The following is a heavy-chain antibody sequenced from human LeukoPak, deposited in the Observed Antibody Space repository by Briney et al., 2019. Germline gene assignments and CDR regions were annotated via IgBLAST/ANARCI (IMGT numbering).Heavy chain of an antibody. V-gene: IGHV1-2*02. CDR3: ARADEYSSSSYFDY. J-gene: IGHJ4*02. CDR1: GYTFTGYY. CDR2: INPNSGGT. D-gene: IGHD6-6*01. Sequence: ASVKVSCKASGYTFTGYYMHWVRQAPGQGFEWMGWINPNSGGTNYAQKFQGRVTMTRDTSISTAYMELSRLRSDDTAVYYCARADEYSSSSYFDYWGQGTLVTVSS.